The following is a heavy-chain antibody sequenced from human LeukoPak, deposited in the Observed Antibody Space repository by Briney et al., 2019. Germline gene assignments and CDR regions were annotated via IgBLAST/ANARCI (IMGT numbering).Heavy chain of an antibody. V-gene: IGHV3-53*01. J-gene: IGHJ5*02. D-gene: IGHD4-11*01. Sequence: GGSLRLSCAASGFTVSSTHMVWVRQAPGKGLEWVSVIYSGGSSSYADSVKGRFTISRDNSKNTLYLQMNSLRAEDTAVYYCASRATVTTDRFWFDPWGQGTLVTVSS. CDR1: GFTVSSTH. CDR3: ASRATVTTDRFWFDP. CDR2: IYSGGSS.